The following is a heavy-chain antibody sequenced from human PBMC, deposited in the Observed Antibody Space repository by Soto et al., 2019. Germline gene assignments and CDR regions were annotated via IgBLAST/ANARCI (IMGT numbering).Heavy chain of an antibody. D-gene: IGHD2-21*02. CDR1: VRSISGYY. Sequence: SETLSLTCTVSVRSISGYYWRWLWKPSGKGLEWIGYMYNTGSTVYNPSFKSRVTISVDTSKNQFSLKLNSVTAADTAVYYCARDLWGYCGTDCYPLDVWGQGTTVTVS. CDR3: ARDLWGYCGTDCYPLDV. CDR2: MYNTGST. J-gene: IGHJ6*02. V-gene: IGHV4-59*01.